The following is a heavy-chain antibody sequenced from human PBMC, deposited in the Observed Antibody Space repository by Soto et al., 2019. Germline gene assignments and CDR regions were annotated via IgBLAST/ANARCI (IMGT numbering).Heavy chain of an antibody. V-gene: IGHV3-21*01. CDR2: ISSSSSYI. Sequence: GGSLRLSCAASGFTFSSYSMNWVRQAPGKGLEWVSSISSSSSYIYYADSVKGRFTISRDNAKNSLYLQMNSLRAEDTAVYYCARVSDYYDSSVPDAFDIWGQGTMVTVSS. D-gene: IGHD3-22*01. J-gene: IGHJ3*02. CDR1: GFTFSSYS. CDR3: ARVSDYYDSSVPDAFDI.